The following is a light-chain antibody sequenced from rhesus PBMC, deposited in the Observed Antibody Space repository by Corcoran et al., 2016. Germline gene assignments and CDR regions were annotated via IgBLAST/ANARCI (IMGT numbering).Light chain of an antibody. CDR2: KAS. J-gene: IGKJ3*01. CDR3: LKYNSSPFT. Sequence: DIQMTQSPSSLSASVGDTVTITCRASQSISSWLDWYQQKPGKAPKLLIYKASSLQSGVPSRFSSSGSGPDFTLTINSRQPEDFATYYRLKYNSSPFTFGPGTKLDIK. CDR1: QSISSW. V-gene: IGKV1-22*01.